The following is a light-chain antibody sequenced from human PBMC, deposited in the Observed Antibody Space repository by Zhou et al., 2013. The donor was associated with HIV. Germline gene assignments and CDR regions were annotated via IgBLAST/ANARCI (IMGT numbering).Light chain of an antibody. V-gene: IGKV1-5*03. Sequence: DIQMTQSPSTLSASVGDRVTMTCRASQSINRWLAWYQQKPGKAPKLLIYTTSTLENGVPSRFSGTGSGTEFALTISSLQPDDFATYYCQQYYDPLWTFGQGTKV. CDR1: QSINRW. CDR3: QQYYDPLWT. CDR2: TTS. J-gene: IGKJ1*01.